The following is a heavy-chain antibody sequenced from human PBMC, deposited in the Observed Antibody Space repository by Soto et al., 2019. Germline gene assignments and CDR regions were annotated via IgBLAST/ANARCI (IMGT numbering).Heavy chain of an antibody. CDR1: CYTFTSYG. J-gene: IGHJ6*02. V-gene: IGHV1-18*01. CDR2: ISAYNGNT. Sequence: ASVKVSCKASCYTFTSYGISWVRQAPGQGLEWMGWISAYNGNTNYAQKLQGRVTMTTDTSTSTAYMELRSLRSDDTAVYYCARSPRDSSGYYYYYGMDVWGQGTAVTVSS. CDR3: ARSPRDSSGYYYYYGMDV. D-gene: IGHD3-22*01.